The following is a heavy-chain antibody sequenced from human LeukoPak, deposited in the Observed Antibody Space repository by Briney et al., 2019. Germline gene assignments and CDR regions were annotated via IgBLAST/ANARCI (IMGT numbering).Heavy chain of an antibody. CDR3: TRLISGSYRFDL. CDR2: IKSKANSYAT. J-gene: IGHJ2*01. V-gene: IGHV3-73*01. CDR1: GFTFSSYS. D-gene: IGHD1-26*01. Sequence: GGSLRLSCTASGFTFSSYSLNWVRQASGKGLEWVGRIKSKANSYATAYAASVKGRFTISRDDSKNTAYLQMNSLKTEDTAVYYCTRLISGSYRFDLWGRGTLVTVSS.